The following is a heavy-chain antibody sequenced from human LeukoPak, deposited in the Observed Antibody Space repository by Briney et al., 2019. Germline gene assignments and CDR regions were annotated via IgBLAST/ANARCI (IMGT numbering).Heavy chain of an antibody. Sequence: PSETLSLTCTVSGGSISSSSYYWGWIRQPPGKGLEWIGSIYYSGSTYYNPSLKSRVTISVDTSKNQFSLKLSSVTAADTAVYYCARDRHTAMVYYYYYMDVWGTGTTVTVSS. CDR3: ARDRHTAMVYYYYYMDV. J-gene: IGHJ6*03. V-gene: IGHV4-39*07. D-gene: IGHD5-18*01. CDR2: IYYSGST. CDR1: GGSISSSSYY.